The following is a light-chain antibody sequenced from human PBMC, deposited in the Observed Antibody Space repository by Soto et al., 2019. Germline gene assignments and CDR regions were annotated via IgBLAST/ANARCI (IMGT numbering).Light chain of an antibody. CDR1: TGAVTSGHY. Sequence: QTVVTQEPSLTVSPGGTVTLTCGSSTGAVTSGHYPYWFQQRPGQAPKTLIYDANNKYPWTPARFSGSLFGGKATLTLSGAQPEDEAEYYCLLQFSEIRVFGGGTKVTVL. J-gene: IGLJ3*02. V-gene: IGLV7-46*01. CDR2: DAN. CDR3: LLQFSEIRV.